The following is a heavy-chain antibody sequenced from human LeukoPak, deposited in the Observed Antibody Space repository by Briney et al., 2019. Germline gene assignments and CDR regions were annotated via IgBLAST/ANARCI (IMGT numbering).Heavy chain of an antibody. CDR2: IYPGDSDT. D-gene: IGHD3-22*01. J-gene: IGHJ4*02. V-gene: IGHV5-51*01. CDR3: ATRSRSYYDSSEYFDY. Sequence: GESLKISCKGSGYSFSTYWIGWVRQMPGKGLEWMGIIYPGDSDTRYSPSFQGQVTISADKSISTAYLQWSSLKASDTAMYYCATRSRSYYDSSEYFDYWGQGTLVTVSS. CDR1: GYSFSTYW.